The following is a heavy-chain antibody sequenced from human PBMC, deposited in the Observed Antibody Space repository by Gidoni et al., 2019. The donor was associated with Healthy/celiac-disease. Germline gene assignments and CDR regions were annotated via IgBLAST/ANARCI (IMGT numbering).Heavy chain of an antibody. D-gene: IGHD4-17*01. CDR1: GSPFSRYA. J-gene: IGHJ6*02. V-gene: IGHV3-30-3*01. CDR3: ARGGDTVTTLHYYYGMDV. CDR2: ITYDGSNK. Sequence: QVQLVVSGGVVVQPGRSLRLSCAASGSPFSRYALHGVRQAPDQGLEWVAVITYDGSNKYYADSGKGRFTNSRDNSKNTLYLQMNSLKAEDTAVYYCARGGDTVTTLHYYYGMDVWDQGTTVTVSS.